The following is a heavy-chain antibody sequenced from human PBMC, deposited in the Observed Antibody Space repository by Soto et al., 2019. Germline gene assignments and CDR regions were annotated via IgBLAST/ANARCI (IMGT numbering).Heavy chain of an antibody. CDR1: VFTVSSNY. CDR2: IYSGGST. Sequence: SGWSLRLSCAASVFTVSSNYMSWVRQAPGKGLEWVSVIYSGGSTYYADSVKGRFTISRDNSKNTLYLQMNSLRAEDTAVYYCARKIAYCGGDCYSDWYFDLWGRGTLVTVSS. J-gene: IGHJ2*01. V-gene: IGHV3-53*01. D-gene: IGHD2-21*02. CDR3: ARKIAYCGGDCYSDWYFDL.